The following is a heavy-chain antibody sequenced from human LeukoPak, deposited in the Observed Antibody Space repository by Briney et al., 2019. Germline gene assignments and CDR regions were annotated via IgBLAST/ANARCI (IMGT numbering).Heavy chain of an antibody. D-gene: IGHD3-10*02. J-gene: IGHJ6*04. V-gene: IGHV3-48*03. Sequence: GGSLRLSCAASGFTFSSYEMNWVRQAPGQGLEGVSYISSSGSIIYYADSVKGRFTIARDHPKNSLYLQMNSLRAEDTAVYYCAELGITMIGGVWGKGTTVTISS. CDR2: ISSSGSII. CDR1: GFTFSSYE. CDR3: AELGITMIGGV.